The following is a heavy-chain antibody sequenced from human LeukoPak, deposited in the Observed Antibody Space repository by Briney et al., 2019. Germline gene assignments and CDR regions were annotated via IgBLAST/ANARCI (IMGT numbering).Heavy chain of an antibody. Sequence: SETLSLTCTISGGSINNFYWSWIRQPPGKGLEWIGYISYSGSTNYSPSLKSRVTISFDTSNNHFSLKLSSVTAADTAVYYCARRGGYTGYDRDWGQGTLLTVSS. CDR2: ISYSGST. V-gene: IGHV4-59*08. J-gene: IGHJ1*01. CDR3: ARRGGYTGYDRD. CDR1: GGSINNFY. D-gene: IGHD5-12*01.